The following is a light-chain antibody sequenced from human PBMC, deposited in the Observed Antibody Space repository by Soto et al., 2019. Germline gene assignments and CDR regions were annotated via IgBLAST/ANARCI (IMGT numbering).Light chain of an antibody. CDR3: QYYNNYCWT. CDR1: QSISSW. Sequence: DIQLTQSPSTLSASVGDRVTITCRASQSISSWLAWYQQKPGKAPKFLIYKTSNLESGVPSRFSGSGTETEFPLTISSLQPDDFATYYCQYYNNYCWTFGQGTKVEIK. CDR2: KTS. J-gene: IGKJ1*01. V-gene: IGKV1-5*03.